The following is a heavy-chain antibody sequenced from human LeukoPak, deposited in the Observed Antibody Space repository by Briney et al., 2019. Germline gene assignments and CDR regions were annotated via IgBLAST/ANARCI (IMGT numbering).Heavy chain of an antibody. Sequence: GRSLRLFCAASGFTFSSYDMHWVRQAPGKGLEWVALIWYDGSNKYYADSVKGRFTISRDNSKNTLYLQMNSLRAEDTALYYCATAGSGTYADYWGLGTLVTVSS. D-gene: IGHD1-26*01. CDR2: IWYDGSNK. CDR3: ATAGSGTYADY. J-gene: IGHJ4*02. CDR1: GFTFSSYD. V-gene: IGHV3-33*01.